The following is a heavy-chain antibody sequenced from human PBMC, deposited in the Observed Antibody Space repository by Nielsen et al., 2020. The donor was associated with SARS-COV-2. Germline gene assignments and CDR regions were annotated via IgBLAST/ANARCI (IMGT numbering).Heavy chain of an antibody. Sequence: SLKISCAASGFTFDDYAMHWVRQAPGKGLEWVSGISWNSGSIGYADSVKGRFTISRDNAKNSLYLQMNSLRAEDTALYYCANTYYDILTGYIDYWGQGSLVTVSS. CDR2: ISWNSGSI. V-gene: IGHV3-9*01. J-gene: IGHJ4*02. D-gene: IGHD3-9*01. CDR1: GFTFDDYA. CDR3: ANTYYDILTGYIDY.